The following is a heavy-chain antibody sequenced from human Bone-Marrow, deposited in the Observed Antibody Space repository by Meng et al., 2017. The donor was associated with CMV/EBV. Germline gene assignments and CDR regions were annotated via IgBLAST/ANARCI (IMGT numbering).Heavy chain of an antibody. CDR1: GFTFSTYW. CDR2: TNSDGSRT. CDR3: ARVTYYYDSSGYGRALYYFDY. D-gene: IGHD3-22*01. Sequence: GESPKISCAASGFTFSTYWMHWVRQAPGKGLVWVSRTNSDGSRTSYADSVKGRFTISRDNAKNTLYLQMNSLRGEDTAVYYCARVTYYYDSSGYGRALYYFDYWGQGTLVTVSS. V-gene: IGHV3-74*01. J-gene: IGHJ4*02.